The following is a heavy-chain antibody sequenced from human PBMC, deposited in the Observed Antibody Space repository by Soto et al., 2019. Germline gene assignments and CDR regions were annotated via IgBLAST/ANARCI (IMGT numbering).Heavy chain of an antibody. CDR2: IYYSGST. V-gene: IGHV4-31*03. D-gene: IGHD3-10*01. CDR3: AREKLPPARGSRWFDP. CDR1: GGSISSGGYY. Sequence: SETLSLTCTVSGGSISSGGYYWSWIRQHPGKGLEWIGYIYYSGSTYYNPSLKSRVTISVDTSKNQFSLKLSSVTAADTAVYYCAREKLPPARGSRWFDPWGQGTLVTVSS. J-gene: IGHJ5*02.